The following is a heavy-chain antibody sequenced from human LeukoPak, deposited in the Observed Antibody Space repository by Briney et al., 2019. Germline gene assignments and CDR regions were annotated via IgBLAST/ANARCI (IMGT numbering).Heavy chain of an antibody. CDR1: TFTFSTYW. CDR3: ATGSGSYYDS. CDR2: INGDGSSA. Sequence: PGGSLGLSCEASTFTFSTYWMRWVRQAPGKGLVWVSYINGDGSSANYADSVKGRLTISRDNAKNTLYLQMNSLRAEDTAVYYCATGSGSYYDSWGQGTLVTVSS. J-gene: IGHJ4*02. V-gene: IGHV3-74*01. D-gene: IGHD3-10*01.